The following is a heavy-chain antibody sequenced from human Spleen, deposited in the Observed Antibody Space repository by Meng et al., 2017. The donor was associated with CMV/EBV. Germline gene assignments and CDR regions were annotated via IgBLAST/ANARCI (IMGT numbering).Heavy chain of an antibody. CDR3: ARGPKIPLGGVNLWPLEH. CDR2: FIPVFGAP. J-gene: IGHJ4*02. V-gene: IGHV1-69*05. Sequence: SVKVSCKTSGSAFHNYAISWVRQAPGQGLEWMGGFIPVFGAPDYAQRFQDRLTIATDESTGSASMELSGLRFEDTAVYFCARGPKIPLGGVNLWPLEHWGQGSLVTVSS. CDR1: GSAFHNYA. D-gene: IGHD3-16*01.